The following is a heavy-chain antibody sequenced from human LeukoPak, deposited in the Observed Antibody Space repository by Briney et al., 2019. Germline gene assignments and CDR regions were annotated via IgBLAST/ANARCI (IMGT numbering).Heavy chain of an antibody. V-gene: IGHV3-73*01. CDR3: TNMYGGSGSSLDY. D-gene: IGHD1-26*01. J-gene: IGHJ4*02. CDR1: GFTFSDSV. Sequence: GGSLRLSCAASGFTFSDSVMHWVRQTSGKGLEWVGRIRVKTKSYATAYAESVRGRFTISRDDSKNTAYLQMNSLRTDDTAVYYCTNMYGGSGSSLDYWGPGTLVTVSS. CDR2: IRVKTKSYAT.